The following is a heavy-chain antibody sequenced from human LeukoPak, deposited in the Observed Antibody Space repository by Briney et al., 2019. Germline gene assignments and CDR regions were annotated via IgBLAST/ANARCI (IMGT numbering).Heavy chain of an antibody. Sequence: SETLSLTCTVSGDSVSSGYWNWIRPPPGKGLEWIGYIYDSGITDYSPSLKSRLTMSVDASNNQFSLTLSSVTAADTAVYYCAGRGHRYSRDWGQGILVTVSS. V-gene: IGHV4-4*09. CDR2: IYDSGIT. CDR1: GDSVSSGY. CDR3: AGRGHRYSRD. D-gene: IGHD2-15*01. J-gene: IGHJ1*01.